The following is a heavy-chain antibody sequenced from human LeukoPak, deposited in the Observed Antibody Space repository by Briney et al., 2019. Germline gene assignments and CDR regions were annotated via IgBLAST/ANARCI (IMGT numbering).Heavy chain of an antibody. V-gene: IGHV4-59*08. CDR1: GGSISSYY. Sequence: SETLSLTCTVSGGSISSYYWSWIRQPPGKGLEWIGYIYYSGSTNYNPSLKSRVTISVDTPKNQFSLKLSSVTAADTAVYYCARRSYGVSFFDYWGQGTLVTVSS. J-gene: IGHJ4*02. D-gene: IGHD4-17*01. CDR2: IYYSGST. CDR3: ARRSYGVSFFDY.